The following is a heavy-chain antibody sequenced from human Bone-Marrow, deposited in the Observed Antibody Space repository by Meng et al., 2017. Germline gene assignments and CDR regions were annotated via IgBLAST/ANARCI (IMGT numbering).Heavy chain of an antibody. CDR1: GFTFSSYA. D-gene: IGHD3-22*01. Sequence: GESLKISCAASGFTFSSYAMHWVRQAPGKGLEYVSAISSNGGSTYYANSVKGRFTISRDNAKNSLYLQMNSLRAEDTAVYYCAREGDYYDSSGYYSDAFDIWGQGTMVTVSS. CDR3: AREGDYYDSSGYYSDAFDI. V-gene: IGHV3-64*01. CDR2: ISSNGGST. J-gene: IGHJ3*02.